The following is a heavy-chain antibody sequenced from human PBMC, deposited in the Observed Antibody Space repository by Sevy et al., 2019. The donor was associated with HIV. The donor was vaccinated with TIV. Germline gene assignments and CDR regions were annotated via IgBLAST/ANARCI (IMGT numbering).Heavy chain of an antibody. V-gene: IGHV3-11*01. J-gene: IGHJ6*02. CDR1: GFALSDYY. D-gene: IGHD4-17*01. Sequence: GGSLRLSCVASGFALSDYYMSWIRQAPGKGLQWISYISGSGDTIYYADSVKGRLTISRDNAKNSLFLQMNSLRAEDTAVYSCARDHVKDGDLGDYYYYAMDVWGQGTTVTVSS. CDR2: ISGSGDTI. CDR3: ARDHVKDGDLGDYYYYAMDV.